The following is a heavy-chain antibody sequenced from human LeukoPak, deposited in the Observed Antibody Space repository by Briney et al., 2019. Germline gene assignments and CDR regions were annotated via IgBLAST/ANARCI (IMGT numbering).Heavy chain of an antibody. CDR1: GFTFDDYA. J-gene: IGHJ6*02. V-gene: IGHV3-11*01. Sequence: MPGGSLRLSCAASGFTFDDYAMHWVRQAPGKGLEWVSYITNGGSTIHHADSVKGRFTISRDNAKKTLYLQMNSLRAEDTAVYYCARSIGLTGGGVDVWGQGTTVTVSS. D-gene: IGHD3-9*01. CDR2: ITNGGSTI. CDR3: ARSIGLTGGGVDV.